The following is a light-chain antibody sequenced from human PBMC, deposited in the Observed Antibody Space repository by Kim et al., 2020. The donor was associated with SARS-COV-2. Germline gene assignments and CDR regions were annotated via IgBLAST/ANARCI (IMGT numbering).Light chain of an antibody. J-gene: IGLJ2*01. Sequence: SYELTQPPSVSVSPGQTARITCSGDKLGDKYVCWYQQKSGRSPVLVIYQDNKRPSGIPERFSGSHSGNPATLTISGTQAMDAANYYCQALDSSPAVVFGG. V-gene: IGLV3-1*01. CDR3: QALDSSPAVV. CDR2: QDN. CDR1: KLGDKY.